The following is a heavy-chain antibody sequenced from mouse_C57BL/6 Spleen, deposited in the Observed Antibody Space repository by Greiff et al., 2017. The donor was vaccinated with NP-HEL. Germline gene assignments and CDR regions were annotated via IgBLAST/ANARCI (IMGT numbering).Heavy chain of an antibody. Sequence: EVQLQQSGPELVKPGASVKISCKASGFSFTGYYMNWVKQSPEKSLEWIGEINPSTGGTTYNQKFKAKATLTVDKSSSTAYMQLQRLTYEDSAVYYCARYGSSYWYFDVWGTGTTVTVSS. CDR1: GFSFTGYY. V-gene: IGHV1-42*01. J-gene: IGHJ1*03. D-gene: IGHD1-1*01. CDR3: ARYGSSYWYFDV. CDR2: INPSTGGT.